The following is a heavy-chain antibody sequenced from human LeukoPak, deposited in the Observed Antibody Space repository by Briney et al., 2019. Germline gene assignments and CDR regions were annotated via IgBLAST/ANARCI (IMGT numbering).Heavy chain of an antibody. Sequence: SETLSLTCTVSGGSISSYYWGWIRQPPGKGLEWIGYIYYSGSTNYNPSLKSRVTISVDTSKNQFSLNLNSVTAADTAVYFCARGSYSYGNAFDYWGQGTLVTVSS. D-gene: IGHD5-18*01. CDR1: GGSISSYY. CDR3: ARGSYSYGNAFDY. J-gene: IGHJ4*02. V-gene: IGHV4-59*12. CDR2: IYYSGST.